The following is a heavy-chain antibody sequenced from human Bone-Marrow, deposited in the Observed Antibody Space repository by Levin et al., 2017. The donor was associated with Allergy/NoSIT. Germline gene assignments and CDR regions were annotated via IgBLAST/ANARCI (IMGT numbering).Heavy chain of an antibody. J-gene: IGHJ4*02. CDR3: AKDSSNIGSFDY. CDR2: ISYDGSNK. V-gene: IGHV3-30*18. CDR1: GFTFSSYG. Sequence: LSLTCAASGFTFSSYGMHWVRQAPGKGLEWVAVISYDGSNKYYADSVKGRFTISRDNSKNTLYLQMNSLRAEDTAVYYCAKDSSNIGSFDYWGQGTLVTVSS. D-gene: IGHD2/OR15-2a*01.